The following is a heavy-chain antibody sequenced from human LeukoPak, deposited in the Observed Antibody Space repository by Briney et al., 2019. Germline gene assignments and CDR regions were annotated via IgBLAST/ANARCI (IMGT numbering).Heavy chain of an antibody. D-gene: IGHD3-10*01. CDR3: AKVRRRWKSYYYGSGSSPE. Sequence: GGSLRLSCAASGFTFSSYGIHWVRQAPGKGPEWVAFIRYDGSNKYYADSAKGRFTISRDNSKNTLYLQMNSLRDEDTAVYYCAKVRRRWKSYYYGSGSSPEWGQGTLVTVSS. CDR1: GFTFSSYG. V-gene: IGHV3-30*02. CDR2: IRYDGSNK. J-gene: IGHJ4*02.